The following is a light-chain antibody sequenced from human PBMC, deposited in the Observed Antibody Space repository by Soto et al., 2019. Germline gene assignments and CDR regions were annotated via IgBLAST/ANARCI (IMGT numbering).Light chain of an antibody. CDR3: SSYAGSSWV. Sequence: QSALTQPPSASGSPGQSGTISCTGTSSDVGASNYVSWYQQHPGKAPKLMIYDVSKRPSGVPYRFSGSKSGNAASLTVSGLQGEDEADYYCSSYAGSSWVFGGGTTLTVL. CDR1: SSDVGASNY. V-gene: IGLV2-8*01. CDR2: DVS. J-gene: IGLJ3*02.